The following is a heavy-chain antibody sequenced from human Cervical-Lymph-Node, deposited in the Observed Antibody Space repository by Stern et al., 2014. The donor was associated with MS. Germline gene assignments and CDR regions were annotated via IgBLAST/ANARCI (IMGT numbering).Heavy chain of an antibody. J-gene: IGHJ4*02. CDR3: ARDFYFDY. CDR2: IKQDGSET. V-gene: IGHV3-7*01. CDR1: GFTFSTYD. Sequence: VHLVESGGGLVQPGGSLRLSCAASGFTFSTYDMSWVRQAPGKGLQWVANIKQDGSETYYVDSVKGRFTISRDNAKNSLYLQMNSLRAEDTAVYFCARDFYFDYWGQGTLVTVSS.